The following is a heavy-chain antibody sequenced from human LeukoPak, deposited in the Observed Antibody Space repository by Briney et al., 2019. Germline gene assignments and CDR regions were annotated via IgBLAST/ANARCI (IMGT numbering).Heavy chain of an antibody. CDR3: ARSAFLVTAPGLYYFDY. Sequence: SSETLSLTCTVSGGSISSYYWSWIRQPAGKGLEWIGHIYNSGSTNYNPSLKGRVTMPVATSKNQFSLHLSSVTAAHTAVYYCARSAFLVTAPGLYYFDYWGQGTLVAVSP. CDR2: IYNSGST. D-gene: IGHD6-13*01. J-gene: IGHJ4*02. V-gene: IGHV4-4*07. CDR1: GGSISSYY.